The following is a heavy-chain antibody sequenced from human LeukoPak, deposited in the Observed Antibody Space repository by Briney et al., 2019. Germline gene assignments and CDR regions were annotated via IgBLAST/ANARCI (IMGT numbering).Heavy chain of an antibody. Sequence: GGSLRLSCAASGFTFSDYHMSWIRQAPGKGLEWVSYISSSGSTIYYADSVKGRFTISRDNAKNSLYLQMNSLRAEDTAVYYCARDYFPKYSSGWLRAFDIWGQGTMVTVSS. CDR1: GFTFSDYH. CDR3: ARDYFPKYSSGWLRAFDI. V-gene: IGHV3-11*04. D-gene: IGHD6-19*01. J-gene: IGHJ3*02. CDR2: ISSSGSTI.